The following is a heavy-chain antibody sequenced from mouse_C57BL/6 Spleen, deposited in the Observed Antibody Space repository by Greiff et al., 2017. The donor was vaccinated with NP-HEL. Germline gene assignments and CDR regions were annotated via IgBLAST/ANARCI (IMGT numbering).Heavy chain of an antibody. CDR3: ARTTVVATNAMDY. Sequence: QVQLQQSGAELVRPGTSVKLSCKASGYTFTSYWMHWVKQRPGQGLEWIGVIDPSDSYTNYNQKFKGKATLTVDTSSSTAYMQLSSLTSEDSAVYYCARTTVVATNAMDYWGQGTSVTVSS. J-gene: IGHJ4*01. V-gene: IGHV1-59*01. CDR1: GYTFTSYW. CDR2: IDPSDSYT. D-gene: IGHD1-1*01.